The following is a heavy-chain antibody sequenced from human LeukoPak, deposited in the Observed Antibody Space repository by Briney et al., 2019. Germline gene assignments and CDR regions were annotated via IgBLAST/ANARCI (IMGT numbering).Heavy chain of an antibody. D-gene: IGHD6-6*01. J-gene: IGHJ4*02. CDR2: INSDGSSA. CDR1: GFSFSDYW. CDR3: ARRYSSSSEDY. Sequence: GGSLRLSCAASGFSFSDYWMHWVRQAPGKGLVWVSRINSDGSSATYADSVKGRFTISRDNAKNTLYLQMHSLRAEDTAVYYCARRYSSSSEDYWGQGTLVTVSS. V-gene: IGHV3-74*01.